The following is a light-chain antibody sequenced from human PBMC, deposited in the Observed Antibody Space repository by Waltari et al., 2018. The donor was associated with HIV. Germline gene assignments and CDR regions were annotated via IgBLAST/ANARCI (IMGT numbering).Light chain of an antibody. V-gene: IGKV1-39*01. J-gene: IGKJ5*01. CDR3: QQSYGAPFT. Sequence: IQMTQSPSALSASVGDTVTITCRASQKISRYLNWYQKKVGEAPKLLVYGASILQSGVPARFRGSGSGSEYFLSISSLKSDDFATYFCQQSYGAPFTFG. CDR2: GAS. CDR1: QKISRY.